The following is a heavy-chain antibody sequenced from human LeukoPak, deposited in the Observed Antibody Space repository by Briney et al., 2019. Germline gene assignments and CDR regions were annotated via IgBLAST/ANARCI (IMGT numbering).Heavy chain of an antibody. CDR1: GYTFTGYY. CDR2: INPNSGGT. D-gene: IGHD1-1*01. V-gene: IGHV1-2*02. J-gene: IGHJ5*02. Sequence: ASVKVSCKASGYTFTGYYKHWVRQAPGQGLEWMGWINPNSGGTNYAQKFQGRVTMTRDTSISTAYMELSRPRSDDRAVYYCASSQLEVWDWFDPWGQGTLVTVSS. CDR3: ASSQLEVWDWFDP.